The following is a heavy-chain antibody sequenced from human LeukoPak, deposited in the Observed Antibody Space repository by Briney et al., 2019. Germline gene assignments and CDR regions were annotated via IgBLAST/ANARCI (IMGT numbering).Heavy chain of an antibody. CDR3: ARGFSSSWYHYYYYYGMDV. J-gene: IGHJ6*02. CDR1: GYTFTSNY. Sequence: ASVKVSCKASGYTFTSNYMHWVRQAPGQGLEWMGIINPSGGSTSYAQKFQGRVTMTRDTSTSTVYMELSSLRSEDTAVYYCARGFSSSWYHYYYYYGMDVWGQGTTVTVSS. V-gene: IGHV1-46*01. D-gene: IGHD6-13*01. CDR2: INPSGGST.